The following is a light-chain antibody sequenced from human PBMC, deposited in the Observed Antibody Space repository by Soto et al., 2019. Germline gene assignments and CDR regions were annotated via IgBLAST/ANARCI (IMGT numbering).Light chain of an antibody. V-gene: IGKV1-5*03. CDR3: QQYESYSPFT. Sequence: DIQMTQSPSTLSASVGDRVTITCRVSQSISRSLAWYQQTPGKAPKLLIYWASTLQSGVPSRFSGSGSGTEFTLTISSLQPDDFATYYCQQYESYSPFTFGPGTKVDIK. J-gene: IGKJ3*01. CDR2: WAS. CDR1: QSISRS.